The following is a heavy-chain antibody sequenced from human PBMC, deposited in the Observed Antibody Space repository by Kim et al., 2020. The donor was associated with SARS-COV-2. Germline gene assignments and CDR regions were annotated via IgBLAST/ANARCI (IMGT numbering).Heavy chain of an antibody. CDR1: GFTFSSYG. Sequence: GGSLRLSCAASGFTFSSYGMYWVRQAPGKGLEWVAVISYDGSNKYYADSVKGRFTISRDNSKNTLYLQMNSLRAEDTAVYYCAKEDPASEQWLAVYYYYCMDVWGQGATVTVSS. D-gene: IGHD6-19*01. CDR3: AKEDPASEQWLAVYYYYCMDV. CDR2: ISYDGSNK. V-gene: IGHV3-30*18. J-gene: IGHJ6*01.